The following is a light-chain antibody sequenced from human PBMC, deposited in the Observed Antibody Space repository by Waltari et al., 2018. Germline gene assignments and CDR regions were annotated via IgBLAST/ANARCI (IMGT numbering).Light chain of an antibody. V-gene: IGLV3-25*03. Sequence: SYDLTQPPSVSVSPGQTARITCSGNALPRLYSYWYQQKPGQAPLLLTYKDTQRASGIPERFSGSSSGTTVTLTISGVQAEDEADYYCQSADTDFANHVLFGGGTQLTVL. CDR3: QSADTDFANHVL. CDR2: KDT. CDR1: ALPRLY. J-gene: IGLJ2*01.